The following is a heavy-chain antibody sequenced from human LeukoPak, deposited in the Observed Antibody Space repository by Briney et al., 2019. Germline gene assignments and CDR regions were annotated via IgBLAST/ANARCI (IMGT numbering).Heavy chain of an antibody. V-gene: IGHV1-69*05. D-gene: IGHD2-2*01. J-gene: IGHJ4*02. Sequence: GASVKVSCKASGGTFSSYAISWVRQAPGQGLEWMGGIIPIFGTANYAQKFQGRVTITTDESTSTAYMELSSLRSEDTAVYYCAREYCSSTCCFGYWGQGTLVTVSS. CDR3: AREYCSSTCCFGY. CDR2: IIPIFGTA. CDR1: GGTFSSYA.